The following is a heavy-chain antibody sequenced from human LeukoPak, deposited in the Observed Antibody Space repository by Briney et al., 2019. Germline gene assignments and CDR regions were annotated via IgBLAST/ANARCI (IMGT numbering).Heavy chain of an antibody. CDR2: ISGSGGST. CDR3: AKAKSGYDSDYYYMDV. Sequence: GGSLRLSCAASGFTFSSYAMSWVRQAPGKGLEWVSAISGSGGSTYYADSVKGRFTISRDNSKNTLYLQMNSLRAEDTAVYYCAKAKSGYDSDYYYMDVWGKGTTVTVSS. J-gene: IGHJ6*03. D-gene: IGHD5-12*01. V-gene: IGHV3-23*01. CDR1: GFTFSSYA.